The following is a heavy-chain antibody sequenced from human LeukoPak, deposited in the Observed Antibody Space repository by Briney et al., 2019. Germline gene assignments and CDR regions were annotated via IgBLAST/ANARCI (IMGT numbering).Heavy chain of an antibody. Sequence: PGGSLRLSCAASGFTFSDYYMSWIRQAPGKGLEWVSYISSSGSTIYYADSVKGRFTNSRDDAKNSLYLQMNSLRAEDTAVYYCARVYYDFWSGYSNNFDYWGQGTLATVSS. J-gene: IGHJ4*02. CDR1: GFTFSDYY. CDR3: ARVYYDFWSGYSNNFDY. V-gene: IGHV3-11*04. CDR2: ISSSGSTI. D-gene: IGHD3-3*01.